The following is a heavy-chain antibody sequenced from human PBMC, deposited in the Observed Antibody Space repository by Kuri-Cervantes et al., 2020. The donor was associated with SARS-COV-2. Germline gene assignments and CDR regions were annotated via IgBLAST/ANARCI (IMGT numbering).Heavy chain of an antibody. CDR1: GYTFTSYG. V-gene: IGHV1-18*01. D-gene: IGHD2-2*01. CDR3: ARGPDCSSTSCYLGFDY. J-gene: IGHJ4*02. Sequence: ASVKVSCKASGYTFTSYGISWVRQAPGQGLEWMGWISAYNGNTNYAQKLQGRVTMTTDTSTSTAYMELRSLRAEDTAVYYCARGPDCSSTSCYLGFDYWGQGTLVTVSS. CDR2: ISAYNGNT.